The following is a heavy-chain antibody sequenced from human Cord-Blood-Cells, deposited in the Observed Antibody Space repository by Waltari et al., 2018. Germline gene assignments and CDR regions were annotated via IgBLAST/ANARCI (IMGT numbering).Heavy chain of an antibody. Sequence: QLQLQESGPGLVKPSETLSLTCTVSGGPIRSSCYYWGRLRTPPGKGLEWTGSIYYSGCTYYNPSLKSLVTISVDTSKNQFSLKLSSVTAADTAVYYCARLSAIVVVPAAMSFDYWGQGTLVTVSS. CDR1: GGPIRSSCYY. CDR3: ARLSAIVVVPAAMSFDY. V-gene: IGHV4-39*01. J-gene: IGHJ4*02. D-gene: IGHD2-2*01. CDR2: IYYSGCT.